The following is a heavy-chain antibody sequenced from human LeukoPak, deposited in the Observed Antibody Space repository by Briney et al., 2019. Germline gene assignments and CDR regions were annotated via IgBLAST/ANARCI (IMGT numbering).Heavy chain of an antibody. J-gene: IGHJ5*02. D-gene: IGHD3-10*01. V-gene: IGHV4-59*12. CDR3: ARDKYPGDNWFDP. CDR2: IYYSGST. CDR1: GGSISSYY. Sequence: SETLSLTCTVSGGSISSYYWSWIRQPPGKGLEWIGYIYYSGSTNYNPSLKSRVTISVDTSKNQFSLKLNSVIAADTAVYYCARDKYPGDNWFDPWGQGTLVTVSS.